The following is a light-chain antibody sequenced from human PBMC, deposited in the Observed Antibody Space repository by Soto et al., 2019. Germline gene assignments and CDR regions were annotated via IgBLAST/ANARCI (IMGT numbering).Light chain of an antibody. CDR2: EVS. Sequence: QSALTQPPSASGSPGQSVTISCTGTSSDVGGNNYVSWYQQHPGKAPKLMIYEVSKRPSGVPDRFSGSKSGNTSSLTVSGLQAEDEADYYCSSYAGSNIVFGGGTKLTVL. J-gene: IGLJ2*01. CDR3: SSYAGSNIV. CDR1: SSDVGGNNY. V-gene: IGLV2-8*01.